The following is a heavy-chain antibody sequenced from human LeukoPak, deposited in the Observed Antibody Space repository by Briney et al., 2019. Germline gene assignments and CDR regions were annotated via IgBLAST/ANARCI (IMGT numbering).Heavy chain of an antibody. CDR1: GFSFGDHY. V-gene: IGHV3-11*01. D-gene: IGHD5-12*01. CDR3: ARDRRSPHSAYDWGHRDI. J-gene: IGHJ4*02. Sequence: GGTLRLSCAASGFSFGDHYMTWIRQAPGKGLEWISNINSNSYTIYYADSVKGRFTISRDNSKSSLYLQMDTLRAEDTAVYYCARDRRSPHSAYDWGHRDIWGQGTLVAVCS. CDR2: INSNSYTI.